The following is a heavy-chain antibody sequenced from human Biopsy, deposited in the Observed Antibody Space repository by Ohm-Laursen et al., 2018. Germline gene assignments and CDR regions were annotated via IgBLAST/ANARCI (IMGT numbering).Heavy chain of an antibody. CDR3: ARDRGYYSDRTVPGYFDL. Sequence: SETLSLTWTVSGDSISSYYWSWIRQPPGQGLQRIGYVYYTGSTDYNPSLQSRVTISVDTSKNHFSLRLRSVTPADTAIYYCARDRGYYSDRTVPGYFDLWGRGTLVTVSS. J-gene: IGHJ2*01. V-gene: IGHV4-59*01. CDR2: VYYTGST. D-gene: IGHD3-22*01. CDR1: GDSISSYY.